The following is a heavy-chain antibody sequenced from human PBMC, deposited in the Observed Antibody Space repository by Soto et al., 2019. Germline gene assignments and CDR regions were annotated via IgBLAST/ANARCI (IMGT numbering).Heavy chain of an antibody. Sequence: SETLSLTCTVSGGSISSYYWSWIRQPPGKGLEWIGYIYYSGSTNYNPSLKSRVTISVDTSKNQFSLKLSSVTAADTAVYYCARAMYSNYGGGYYYYMDVWGKGTTVTVSS. CDR1: GGSISSYY. CDR3: ARAMYSNYGGGYYYYMDV. J-gene: IGHJ6*03. V-gene: IGHV4-59*01. D-gene: IGHD4-4*01. CDR2: IYYSGST.